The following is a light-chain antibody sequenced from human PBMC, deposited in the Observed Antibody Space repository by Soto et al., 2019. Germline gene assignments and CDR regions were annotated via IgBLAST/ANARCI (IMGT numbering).Light chain of an antibody. V-gene: IGKV1-39*01. J-gene: IGKJ1*01. CDR2: AAY. Sequence: DIQMTQSPSSLSASVGDRVTITCRASRSISNYLNWYQHKSGKAPRLLIYAAYSLQVGVPSRFSGSGTGTAFTLTITSLQPEDSATYYCQQSYSVPRFGQGTRVDLK. CDR1: RSISNY. CDR3: QQSYSVPR.